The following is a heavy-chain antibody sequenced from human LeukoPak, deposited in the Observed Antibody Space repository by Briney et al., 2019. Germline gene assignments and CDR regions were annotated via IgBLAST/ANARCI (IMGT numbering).Heavy chain of an antibody. Sequence: GGSLRLSCAASGFTFSSYAMSWVRQAPGKGLEWVSAISGSGGSTYYADSAKGRFTISRDNSKNTLYLQMNSLRAEDTAVYYCAKDGVERWLHPLDYWGQGTLVTVSS. D-gene: IGHD5-24*01. CDR1: GFTFSSYA. V-gene: IGHV3-23*01. CDR3: AKDGVERWLHPLDY. CDR2: ISGSGGST. J-gene: IGHJ4*02.